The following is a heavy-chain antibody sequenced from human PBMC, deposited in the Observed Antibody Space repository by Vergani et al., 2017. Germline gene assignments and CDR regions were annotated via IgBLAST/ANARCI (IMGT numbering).Heavy chain of an antibody. CDR1: GYTFGHSD. CDR2: IRYDGSNP. V-gene: IGHV3-30*02. D-gene: IGHD1-26*01. CDR3: AKKGGSLYYYGVDV. Sequence: QEQLLQSGGGVVQPGGSLRLSCIGSGYTFGHSDMHWVRQAPGKGLAWVAFIRYDGSNPQYIDSVKGRFTISRDNSKDTLFLQMNGLRPEDTGTYFCAKKGGSLYYYGVDVWGQGTTMTVSS. J-gene: IGHJ6*02.